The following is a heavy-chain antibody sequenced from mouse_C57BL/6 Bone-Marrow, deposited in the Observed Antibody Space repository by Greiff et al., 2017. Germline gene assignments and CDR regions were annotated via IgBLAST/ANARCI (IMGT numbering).Heavy chain of an antibody. CDR2: INPSNGGT. CDR1: GYTFTSYW. J-gene: IGHJ2*01. Sequence: QVQLQQPGSELVKPGASVKLSCKASGYTFTSYWMHWVRQRPGQGLEWIGNINPSNGGTNYNDKFKSKATLTVDKSSSTAYMQLSSLTSEDSAVYYCARDPTVVATGDYWGQGTTLTVSS. D-gene: IGHD1-1*01. CDR3: ARDPTVVATGDY. V-gene: IGHV1-53*01.